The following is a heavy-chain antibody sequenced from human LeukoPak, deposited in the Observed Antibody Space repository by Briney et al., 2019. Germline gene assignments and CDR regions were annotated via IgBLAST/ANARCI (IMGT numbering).Heavy chain of an antibody. CDR3: ARAKQQWLVQSGIDY. D-gene: IGHD6-19*01. V-gene: IGHV1-18*01. Sequence: GASVKVSCKASGYTFTSYGISWVRQAPGQGLEWMGWISAYNGNTNYAQKLQGRVTMTTDTSTSTAYMELRSLRSDDTAVYYCARAKQQWLVQSGIDYWGQGTLVPVSS. CDR2: ISAYNGNT. J-gene: IGHJ4*02. CDR1: GYTFTSYG.